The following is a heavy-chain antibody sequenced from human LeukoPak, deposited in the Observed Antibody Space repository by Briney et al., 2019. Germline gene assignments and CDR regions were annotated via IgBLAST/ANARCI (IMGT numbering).Heavy chain of an antibody. D-gene: IGHD2-2*01. CDR2: IYPGDSDT. Sequence: GESLKISCKGSGYSFTSYWIGWVRQMPGKGLEWMGIIYPGDSDTRYSPSFQGQVTISADKSISTAYLQWSSLKASDTAMYYCARCPPFNPTPPYCSSTSCYYAFDIWGQGTMVTVSS. J-gene: IGHJ3*02. V-gene: IGHV5-51*01. CDR1: GYSFTSYW. CDR3: ARCPPFNPTPPYCSSTSCYYAFDI.